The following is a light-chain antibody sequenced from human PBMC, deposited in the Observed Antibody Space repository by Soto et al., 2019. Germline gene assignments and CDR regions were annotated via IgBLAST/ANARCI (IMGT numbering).Light chain of an antibody. J-gene: IGKJ1*01. CDR2: AAY. V-gene: IGKV1-39*01. CDR3: QQDYSTPWT. CDR1: QSISTY. Sequence: DIQRTQSPSSLCASVGDRVTITCRASQSISTYLHWYQQKAGKAPHLLIYAAYNLQSGVTSRFSGSGSGKDFTLTINSLEPEDFATYYCQQDYSTPWTVGPGTKVEIK.